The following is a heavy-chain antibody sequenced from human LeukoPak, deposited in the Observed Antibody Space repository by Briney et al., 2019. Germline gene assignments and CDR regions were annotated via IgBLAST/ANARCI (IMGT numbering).Heavy chain of an antibody. CDR3: ARIESGYNLRPTNWFGP. CDR1: GGSISSGDYY. D-gene: IGHD1-1*01. CDR2: IYYSGST. Sequence: KTSETLSLTCTVSGGSISSGDYYWSWIRQPPGKGLEWIGYIYYSGSTYYNPSLKSRVTISVDTSKNQFSLKLSSVTAVDTAVYYCARIESGYNLRPTNWFGPRGQGTLVTVSS. V-gene: IGHV4-30-4*01. J-gene: IGHJ5*02.